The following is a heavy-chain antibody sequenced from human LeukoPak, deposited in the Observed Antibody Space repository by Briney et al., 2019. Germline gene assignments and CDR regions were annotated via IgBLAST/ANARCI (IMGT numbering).Heavy chain of an antibody. CDR1: GGTFSSYA. Sequence: SVKVSCKASGGTFSSYAISWVRQAPGQGLEWMGGIIPIFGTANYAQKFQGRVTITADESTSTAYMELSSLRSEDTAVYYCARALYDSSGFLAFDIWGQGTMVTVSS. J-gene: IGHJ3*02. D-gene: IGHD3-22*01. V-gene: IGHV1-69*01. CDR3: ARALYDSSGFLAFDI. CDR2: IIPIFGTA.